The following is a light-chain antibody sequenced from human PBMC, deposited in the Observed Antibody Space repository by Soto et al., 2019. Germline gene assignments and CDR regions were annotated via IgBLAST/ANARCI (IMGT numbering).Light chain of an antibody. CDR3: ASYAGGNQV. J-gene: IGLJ1*01. Sequence: QSALTQPPSASGSPGQSVTISCTGTGSDVGNYNFVSWYQHHPGKAPKLMIYEVNRRPSGVPDRFSGSKSGNTASLTVSGLLVEDEADYYCASYAGGNQVFGTGTKVTVL. V-gene: IGLV2-8*01. CDR2: EVN. CDR1: GSDVGNYNF.